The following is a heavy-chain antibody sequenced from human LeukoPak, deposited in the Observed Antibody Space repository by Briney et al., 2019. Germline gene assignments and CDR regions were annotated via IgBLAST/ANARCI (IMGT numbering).Heavy chain of an antibody. CDR3: AGQKGSWGGFDY. CDR1: GGSLSSYY. D-gene: IGHD6-13*01. J-gene: IGHJ4*02. Sequence: SETLSLTCTVSGGSLSSYYWSWIRQPPGKGLEWIGHIYYSGSTNYNPSLKSRVTISVDTSKNQFSLKLSSVTAADTAVYYCAGQKGSWGGFDYWGQGTLVTVSS. CDR2: IYYSGST. V-gene: IGHV4-59*01.